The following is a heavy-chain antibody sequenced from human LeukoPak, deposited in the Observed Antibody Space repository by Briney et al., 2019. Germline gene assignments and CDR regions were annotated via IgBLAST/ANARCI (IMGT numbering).Heavy chain of an antibody. CDR3: ARVVGALYFDY. Sequence: SETLSLTCTVSGGSISSYYWSWIRQPPGKGLEWIGYIYYSGSTNYNPSLKGRVTISVDTSKNQFSLKLSSVTAADTAVYYCARVVGALYFDYWGQGTLVTVSS. CDR1: GGSISSYY. V-gene: IGHV4-59*01. CDR2: IYYSGST. J-gene: IGHJ4*02. D-gene: IGHD1-26*01.